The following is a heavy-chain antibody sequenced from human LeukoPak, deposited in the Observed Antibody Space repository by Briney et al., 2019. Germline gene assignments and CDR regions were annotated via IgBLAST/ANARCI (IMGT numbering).Heavy chain of an antibody. D-gene: IGHD4-17*01. CDR3: AGSWTTVTVDY. J-gene: IGHJ4*02. CDR2: IYYSGST. CDR1: GGSISSYY. Sequence: SETLSLTCSVSGGSISSYYWSWIRQPPGKGLEWIGYIYYSGSTNYNPSLKSRVTISVDTSKNQFSLKLSSVTAADTAVYYCAGSWTTVTVDYWGQGTLVTVSS. V-gene: IGHV4-59*01.